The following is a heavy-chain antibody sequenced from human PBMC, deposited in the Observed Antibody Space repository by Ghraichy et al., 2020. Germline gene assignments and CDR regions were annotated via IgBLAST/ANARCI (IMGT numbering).Heavy chain of an antibody. CDR3: ARDYYDSSGYYYSRLFDY. J-gene: IGHJ4*02. Sequence: GSLRLSCAASGFTFSSYSMNWVRQAPGKGLEWVSYISSSSSTIYYADSVKGRFTISRDNAKNSLYLQMNSLRDEDTAVYYCARDYYDSSGYYYSRLFDYWGQGTLVTVSS. V-gene: IGHV3-48*02. CDR2: ISSSSSTI. D-gene: IGHD3-22*01. CDR1: GFTFSSYS.